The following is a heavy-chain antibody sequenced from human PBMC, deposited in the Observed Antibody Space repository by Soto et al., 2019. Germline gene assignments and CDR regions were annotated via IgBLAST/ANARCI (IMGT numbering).Heavy chain of an antibody. D-gene: IGHD3-10*01. CDR3: AKLWFGELWNNWFDP. J-gene: IGHJ5*02. Sequence: SETLSLTCTVSGGSISSGGYYWSWIRQHPGKGLEWIGYIYYSGSTYYNPSLKSQVTISVDTSKNQFSLKLSSVTAADTAVYYCAKLWFGELWNNWFDPWGQGTLVTVSS. CDR2: IYYSGST. V-gene: IGHV4-31*01. CDR1: GGSISSGGYY.